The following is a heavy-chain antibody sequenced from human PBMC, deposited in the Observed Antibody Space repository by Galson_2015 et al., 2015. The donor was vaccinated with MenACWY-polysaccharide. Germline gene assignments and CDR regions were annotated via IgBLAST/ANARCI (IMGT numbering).Heavy chain of an antibody. J-gene: IGHJ4*02. CDR2: IYLDDSDT. Sequence: QSGAEVTKPGESLKISCKGSGYSFTSYWIGWVRQTPGKGLEWMAIIYLDDSDTRYSPSFQGQVTISADKSISTAYLQWRSLKASDSAIYYCTRGYSNYRPDYWGRGTLVTVSS. CDR3: TRGYSNYRPDY. D-gene: IGHD4-11*01. CDR1: GYSFTSYW. V-gene: IGHV5-51*03.